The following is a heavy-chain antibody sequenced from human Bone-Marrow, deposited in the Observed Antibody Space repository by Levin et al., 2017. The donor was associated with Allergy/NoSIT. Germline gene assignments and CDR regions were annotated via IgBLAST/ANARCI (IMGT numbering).Heavy chain of an antibody. CDR2: IYPGDSDT. CDR3: ARSSPPEAPKYSSAGWFDP. J-gene: IGHJ5*02. CDR1: GYSFTSYW. V-gene: IGHV5-51*01. Sequence: GGSLRLSCKGSGYSFTSYWIGWVRQMPGKGLEWMGIIYPGDSDTRYSPSFQGQVTISADKSISTAYLQWSSLKASDTAMYYCARSSPPEAPKYSSAGWFDPWGQGTLVTVSS. D-gene: IGHD6-19*01.